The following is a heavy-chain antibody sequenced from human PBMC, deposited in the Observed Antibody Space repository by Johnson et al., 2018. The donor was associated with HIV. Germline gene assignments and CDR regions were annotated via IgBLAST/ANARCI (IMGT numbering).Heavy chain of an antibody. V-gene: IGHV3-11*04. CDR1: GFTFTDYQ. Sequence: QVQLVESGGGLVQPGGSLRLSCAASGFTFTDYQMSWIRQAPGKGLEWVSYISRSGTTTYYADSVQGRVTVSRDKAKNTLSLQMNSLRPDDTALYYRARVLRGYDAFDIWGQGTMVSVSS. CDR2: ISRSGTTT. J-gene: IGHJ3*02. CDR3: ARVLRGYDAFDI. D-gene: IGHD6-25*01.